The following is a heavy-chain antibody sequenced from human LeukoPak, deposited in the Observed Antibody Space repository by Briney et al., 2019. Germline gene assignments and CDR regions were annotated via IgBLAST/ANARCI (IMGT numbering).Heavy chain of an antibody. D-gene: IGHD3-3*01. CDR2: ISYDGSNK. V-gene: IGHV3-30*18. CDR1: GFTFSSYG. CDR3: AKDIDFWSGYANYYYYYMDV. J-gene: IGHJ6*03. Sequence: PGGSLRLSCAASGFTFSSYGMHWVRQAPGKGLEWVAVISYDGSNKYYADSVKGRFTISRDNSKNTLYLQMNSLRAEDTAVYYCAKDIDFWSGYANYYYYYMDVWGKGTTVTVSS.